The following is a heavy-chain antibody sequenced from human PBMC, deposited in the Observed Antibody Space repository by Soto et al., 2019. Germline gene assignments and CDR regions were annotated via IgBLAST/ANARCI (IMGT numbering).Heavy chain of an antibody. Sequence: GGSLRLSCAASGFIFTNYAMNWVRQAPGKGLEWVSVIGGRGNSAYYADSVQGRFTIARDNSKNTLSLQMSSLTADDTAIYYCVREGRGSFDFWGRGTMVTVSS. CDR3: VREGRGSFDF. D-gene: IGHD5-12*01. V-gene: IGHV3-23*01. CDR1: GFIFTNYA. J-gene: IGHJ3*01. CDR2: IGGRGNSA.